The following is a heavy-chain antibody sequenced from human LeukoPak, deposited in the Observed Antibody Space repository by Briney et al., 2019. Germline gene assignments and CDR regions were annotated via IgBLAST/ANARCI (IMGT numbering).Heavy chain of an antibody. CDR2: IKQDGSEK. Sequence: GGSLRLSCAASGFTFSSYWMSWVRQAPGKGLEWVANIKQDGSEKYYVDSVKGRFTISRDNAKNSLYLQMNSLRAEDMAVYYCASRSCTDGVCHFDYWGQGTLVTVSS. D-gene: IGHD2-8*01. J-gene: IGHJ4*02. CDR1: GFTFSSYW. CDR3: ASRSCTDGVCHFDY. V-gene: IGHV3-7*01.